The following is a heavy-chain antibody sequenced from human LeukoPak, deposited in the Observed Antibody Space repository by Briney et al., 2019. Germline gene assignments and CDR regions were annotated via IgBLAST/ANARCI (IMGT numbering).Heavy chain of an antibody. J-gene: IGHJ4*02. CDR1: GYRFNAYW. Sequence: ESLKISCKGSGYRFNAYWIAWVRQMPGKGLEWMGIIYPDDSDTRYSPSFQGQVTISADKSITTAYLQWSSLKASDSAMYYCARRQSPDYWGQGTLVTVSS. CDR3: ARRQSPDY. V-gene: IGHV5-51*01. CDR2: IYPDDSDT.